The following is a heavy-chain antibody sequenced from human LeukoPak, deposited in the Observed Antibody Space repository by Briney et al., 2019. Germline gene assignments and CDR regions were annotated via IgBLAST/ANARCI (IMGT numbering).Heavy chain of an antibody. CDR3: AKDLVYSSSWYYYYYGMDV. D-gene: IGHD6-13*01. CDR2: ISYDGSNK. J-gene: IGHJ6*02. V-gene: IGHV3-30*18. CDR1: GFTFSSYG. Sequence: GGSLRLSCAASGFTFSSYGMHWVRQAPGKGLEWVAVISYDGSNKYYADSVKGRSTISRDNSKNTLYLQMNSLRAEDTAVYYCAKDLVYSSSWYYYYYGMDVWGQGTTVTVSS.